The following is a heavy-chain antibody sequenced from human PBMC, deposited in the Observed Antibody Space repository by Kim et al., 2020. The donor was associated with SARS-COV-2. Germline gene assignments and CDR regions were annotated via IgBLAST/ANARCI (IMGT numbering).Heavy chain of an antibody. V-gene: IGHV3-21*01. CDR2: ISSSSYI. CDR1: GFTFSSYS. Sequence: GGSLRLSCAASGFTFSSYSMNWVRQAPGKGLEWVSSISSSSYIYYADSVKGRFTISRDNAKNSLYLQMNSLRAEDTAVYYCARDDVEMATTHWGKGTLVTVSS. J-gene: IGHJ4*02. D-gene: IGHD1-1*01. CDR3: ARDDVEMATTH.